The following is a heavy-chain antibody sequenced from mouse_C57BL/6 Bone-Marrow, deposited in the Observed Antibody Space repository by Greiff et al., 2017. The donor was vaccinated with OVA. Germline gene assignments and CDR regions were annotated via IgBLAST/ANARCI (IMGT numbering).Heavy chain of an antibody. V-gene: IGHV5-6*01. D-gene: IGHD3-1*01. CDR3: ARLSWGEFAS. J-gene: IGHJ3*01. CDR1: GFTFSSYG. Sequence: EVKLVESGGDLVKPGGSLKLSCAASGFTFSSYGMSWVRQTPDKRLEWVATISSGGSYTYYPDSVKGRFTISRDNAKNTLYLQMSSLKSEDTAMYYCARLSWGEFASWGQGTLVTVSA. CDR2: ISSGGSYT.